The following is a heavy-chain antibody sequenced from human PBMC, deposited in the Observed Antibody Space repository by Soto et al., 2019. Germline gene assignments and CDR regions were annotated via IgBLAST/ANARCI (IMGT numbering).Heavy chain of an antibody. CDR3: ARGGSSWFYYYYGMDV. Sequence: GGSLRLSCAASGFTFSTYAMNWVRQSPGKGLEWVSAIGGSGGSTYYADSVKGRFTISRDNSKNTLYLQMNSLRAEDTAVYYCARGGSSWFYYYYGMDVWGQGTTVTVSS. V-gene: IGHV3-23*01. D-gene: IGHD6-13*01. CDR1: GFTFSTYA. CDR2: IGGSGGST. J-gene: IGHJ6*02.